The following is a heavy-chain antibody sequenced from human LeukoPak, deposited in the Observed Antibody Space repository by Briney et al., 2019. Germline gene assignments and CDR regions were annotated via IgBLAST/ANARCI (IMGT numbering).Heavy chain of an antibody. D-gene: IGHD1-1*01. CDR3: AREDRPYNWNDSGYYYGMDV. CDR1: GFTFSSYS. V-gene: IGHV3-21*01. CDR2: ISSSSSYI. Sequence: GGSLRLSCAASGFTFSSYSMNWVRQAPGKGLEWVSSISSSSSYIYYADSVKGRFTISRDNAKNSLYLQMNSLRAEDTAVYYCAREDRPYNWNDSGYYYGMDVWGQGTTVTVSS. J-gene: IGHJ6*02.